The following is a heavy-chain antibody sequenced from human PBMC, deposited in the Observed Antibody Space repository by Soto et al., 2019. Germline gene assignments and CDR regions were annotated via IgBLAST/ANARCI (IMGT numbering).Heavy chain of an antibody. CDR3: ARALTYCINTSCYGNWFDP. CDR1: GGSISSGGYS. D-gene: IGHD2-2*01. CDR2: IYHSGST. J-gene: IGHJ5*02. Sequence: PSETLSLTCAVSGGSISSGGYSWSWIRQPPGKGLEWIGYIYHSGSTYYNPSLKSRVTISVDRSKNQFSLKLSSVTAADTAMYYCARALTYCINTSCYGNWFDPWGQGTLVTVSS. V-gene: IGHV4-30-2*01.